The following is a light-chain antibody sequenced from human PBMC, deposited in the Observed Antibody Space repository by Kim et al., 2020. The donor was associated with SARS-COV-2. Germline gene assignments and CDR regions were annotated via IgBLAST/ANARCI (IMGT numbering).Light chain of an antibody. CDR1: SSDVGGYNY. J-gene: IGLJ2*01. CDR2: DVS. V-gene: IGLV2-14*03. CDR3: SSYTTSSDYVI. Sequence: QSALTQPASMSGSSGQSITISCTGSSSDVGGYNYVSWYQQQPGKAPKLLLFDVSNRPSGVSTRFSGSKSGNTASLTISGLQAVDEAFYHCSSYTTSSDYVIFGGGTQLTVL.